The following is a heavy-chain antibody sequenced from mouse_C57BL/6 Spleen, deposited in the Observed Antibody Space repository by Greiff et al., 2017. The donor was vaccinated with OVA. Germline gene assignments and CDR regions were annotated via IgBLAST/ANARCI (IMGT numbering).Heavy chain of an antibody. J-gene: IGHJ4*01. V-gene: IGHV5-17*01. CDR1: GFTFSDYG. CDR3: ARPGNYYAMDY. CDR2: ISSGSSNI. Sequence: EVNVVESGGGLVKPGGSLKLSCAASGFTFSDYGMHWVRQAPEKGLEWVAYISSGSSNIYYADTVKGRFTLSRDNAKNTLFLLITSLRSEDTAMYYCARPGNYYAMDYWGQGTSVTVSS.